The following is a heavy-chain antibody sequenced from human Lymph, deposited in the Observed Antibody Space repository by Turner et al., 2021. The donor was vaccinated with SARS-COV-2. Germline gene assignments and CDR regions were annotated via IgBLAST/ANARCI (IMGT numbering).Heavy chain of an antibody. J-gene: IGHJ4*02. CDR2: IIPIFGTA. D-gene: IGHD6-6*01. CDR3: TRGETIAAHYDY. Sequence: QVQLVRSGAEVKKPGSSVKVSCKASRCTFSTYTIRWVRQAPGQGVELMGSIIPIFGTANYAQKFQGRVTITADESTSTAYMELSSLRSEDTAVYYCTRGETIAAHYDYWGQGTLVTVSS. V-gene: IGHV1-69*18. CDR1: RCTFSTYT.